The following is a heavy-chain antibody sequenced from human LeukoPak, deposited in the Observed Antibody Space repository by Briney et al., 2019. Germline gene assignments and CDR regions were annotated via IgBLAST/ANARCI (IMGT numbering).Heavy chain of an antibody. J-gene: IGHJ5*02. CDR1: GGSISSYY. CDR2: IYYSGST. CDR3: ARVAAFVYDSSGYLEENWFDP. D-gene: IGHD3-22*01. Sequence: SETLSLTCTVSGGSISSYYWSWIRQPPGKGLEWIGYIYYSGSTNYNPSLKSRVTISVDTSKNQFSLKLSSVTAADTAVYYCARVAAFVYDSSGYLEENWFDPWGQGTLVTVSS. V-gene: IGHV4-59*01.